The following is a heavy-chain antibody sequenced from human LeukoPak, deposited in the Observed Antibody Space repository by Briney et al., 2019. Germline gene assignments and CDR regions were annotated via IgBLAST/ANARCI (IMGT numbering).Heavy chain of an antibody. V-gene: IGHV3-23*01. CDR3: AGDATDIVVVVAGHLDY. Sequence: GGSLRLSCAASGFTFSSYAMSWVRQAPGKGLEWVSAISGSGGSTYYADSVKGRFTISRDNSKNTLYLQMNSLRAEDTAVYYCAGDATDIVVVVAGHLDYWGQGTLVTVSS. J-gene: IGHJ4*02. CDR2: ISGSGGST. CDR1: GFTFSSYA. D-gene: IGHD2-15*01.